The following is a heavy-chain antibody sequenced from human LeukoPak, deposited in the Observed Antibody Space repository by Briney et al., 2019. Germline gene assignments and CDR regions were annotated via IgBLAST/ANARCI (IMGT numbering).Heavy chain of an antibody. V-gene: IGHV3-30*01. CDR3: ARDSTYYYDSGSSGPHYFDN. J-gene: IGHJ4*02. CDR2: ISSGGTYE. Sequence: GKSLRLSCAASGFTFSNYAMHWVRQAPGKGLEWVSLISSGGTYEYYADSVKGRFTISRDNPKNTLYLQLNSLRAEDTAVYYCARDSTYYYDSGSSGPHYFDNWGQGTLVTVSS. D-gene: IGHD3-10*01. CDR1: GFTFSNYA.